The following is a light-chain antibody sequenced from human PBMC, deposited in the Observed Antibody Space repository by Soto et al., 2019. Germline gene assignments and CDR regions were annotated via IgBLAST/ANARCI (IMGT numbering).Light chain of an antibody. V-gene: IGKV1-39*01. CDR3: QQSFVTPRT. CDR1: QNSNTY. Sequence: IQMTQTPSPLSASLGDRVTLTCRASQNSNTYLNWYQHKPGKAPDLLIHGATTLQTGGPSRFSGSGSGTDFTLTISILQPEDFATYYCQQSFVTPRTFGPGTKVDI. CDR2: GAT. J-gene: IGKJ1*01.